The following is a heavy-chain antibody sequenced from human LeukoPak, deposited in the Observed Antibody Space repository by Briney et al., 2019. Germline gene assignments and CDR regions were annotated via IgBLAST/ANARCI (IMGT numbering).Heavy chain of an antibody. CDR3: AKPRLVRGAHPSDI. J-gene: IGHJ3*02. CDR2: ISYEGSYS. V-gene: IGHV3-30-3*02. Sequence: GRALRLSFAGSGFTFSRHALHGVRQAPGKGLEGVAVISYEGSYSYYADSVKGRFTIYRDNPINMVYLQMNSLSAEDTAVYYCAKPRLVRGAHPSDIWGQETMVTVSS. CDR1: GFTFSRHA. D-gene: IGHD3-10*01.